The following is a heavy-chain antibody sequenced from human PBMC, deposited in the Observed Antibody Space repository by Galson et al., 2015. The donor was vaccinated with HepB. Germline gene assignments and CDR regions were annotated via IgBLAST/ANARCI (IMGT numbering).Heavy chain of an antibody. V-gene: IGHV3-33*06. J-gene: IGHJ4*02. Sequence: SLRLSCAASGFTFSNYGMHWVRQAPGKGLEWVAVIWYDGSEKNHADSVKGRFTISRDNSKNTLYLQMNSLRAEDTAVYYCAKSGYCSGGNCYSFSDYWGQGTLVTVSS. CDR2: IWYDGSEK. CDR3: AKSGYCSGGNCYSFSDY. CDR1: GFTFSNYG. D-gene: IGHD2-15*01.